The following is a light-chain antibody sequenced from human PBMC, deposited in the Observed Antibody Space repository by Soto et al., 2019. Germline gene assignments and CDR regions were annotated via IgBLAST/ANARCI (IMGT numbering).Light chain of an antibody. CDR3: SSYTTSTTQV. V-gene: IGLV2-14*01. CDR2: EVR. J-gene: IGLJ2*01. Sequence: QSVLTQPASVSGSPGQSITISCTGTSSDVGSYNYVSWSQQHPGKAPKLMIYEVRNRPSGVSDRFSGSKSGKTASLTIFGLQAEDEADYYCSSYTTSTTQVFGGGTKLTVL. CDR1: SSDVGSYNY.